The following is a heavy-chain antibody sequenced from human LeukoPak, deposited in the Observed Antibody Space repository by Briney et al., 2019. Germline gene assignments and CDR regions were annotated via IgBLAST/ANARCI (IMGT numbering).Heavy chain of an antibody. V-gene: IGHV4-39*07. CDR2: IYYSGST. Sequence: SETLSLTCTVSGGSISSSSYYWGWIRQPPGKGLEWIGSIYYSGSTYYNPSLKSRVTISVDTSKNQFSLKLSSVTAADTAVYYCARPYFNYYGSGRRWFDPWGQGTLVTVSS. D-gene: IGHD3-10*01. CDR1: GGSISSSSYY. CDR3: ARPYFNYYGSGRRWFDP. J-gene: IGHJ5*02.